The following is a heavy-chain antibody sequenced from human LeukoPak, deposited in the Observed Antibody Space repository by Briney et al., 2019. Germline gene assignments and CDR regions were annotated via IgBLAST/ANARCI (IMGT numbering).Heavy chain of an antibody. V-gene: IGHV3-23*01. J-gene: IGHJ4*02. CDR2: ISERGGST. CDR1: GFTFSSYA. CDR3: AKRGIVIRAVIIIGFHKEAYYFDY. D-gene: IGHD3-10*01. Sequence: GGSLRLSCAASGFTFSSYAMSWVRQAPGKGLEWVSGISERGGSTNYADSVKGRFIISRDTSKNTVYLQMNSLRVEDTAVYFCAKRGIVIRAVIIIGFHKEAYYFDYRGQGILVTVSS.